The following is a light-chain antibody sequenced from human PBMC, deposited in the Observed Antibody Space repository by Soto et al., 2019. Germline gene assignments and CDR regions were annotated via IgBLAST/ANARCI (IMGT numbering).Light chain of an antibody. CDR1: QSVSST. Sequence: EIVMTQSPATLSVSPGERATLSCRASQSVSSTLAWYQQIPGQAPRLLIYGTSTRATGIPARFSGSGSGTEFTLTISSLQSEDFAFYYCQQYYQWPLTFGGGTKVEGK. CDR2: GTS. CDR3: QQYYQWPLT. J-gene: IGKJ4*01. V-gene: IGKV3-15*01.